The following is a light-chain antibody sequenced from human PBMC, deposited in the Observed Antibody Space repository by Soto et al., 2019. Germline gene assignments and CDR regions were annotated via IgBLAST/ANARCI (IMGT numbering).Light chain of an antibody. CDR3: QQYDKWQT. V-gene: IGKV3-15*01. CDR1: HYVSSN. Sequence: EIVMTQSPATLSVSPGERATLSCRASHYVSSNLAWYQQRPGQAPRLLIYDASTRATGVPARFSGSRSGTEFTLTISSLQSEDFAVYYCQQYDKWQTFGQGTKVEI. CDR2: DAS. J-gene: IGKJ1*01.